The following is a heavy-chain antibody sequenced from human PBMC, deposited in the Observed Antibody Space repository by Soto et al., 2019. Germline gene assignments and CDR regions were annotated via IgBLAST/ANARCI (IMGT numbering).Heavy chain of an antibody. J-gene: IGHJ4*02. V-gene: IGHV1-69*02. CDR1: GDTFNFYS. D-gene: IGHD3-10*01. CDR2: VNPILSMS. Sequence: QVQLVQSGAEVKRPGSSVKVSCKASGDTFNFYSINWVRQAPGVGLEWVGRVNPILSMSNYAQRFQGRVTMTADKSTGPAYMALRSLRSEDTAIYYCASSYGSGYRAFDYWGQGALVTVSS. CDR3: ASSYGSGYRAFDY.